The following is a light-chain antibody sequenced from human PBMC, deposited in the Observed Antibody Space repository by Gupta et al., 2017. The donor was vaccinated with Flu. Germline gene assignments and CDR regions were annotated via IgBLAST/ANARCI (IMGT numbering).Light chain of an antibody. V-gene: IGKV2-28*01. J-gene: IGKJ1*01. CDR2: LVS. Sequence: DTVMTQSPLSLSVTPGEPASISCRSSQSLLHTNGYEYLVWCLQTPGQSPQLLLYLVSNGASGVTDRFSGGGSGTTFTLKISRVAAEDVGIYYLLQALHTPPTVGQGTKVEVK. CDR3: LQALHTPPT. CDR1: QSLLHTNGYEY.